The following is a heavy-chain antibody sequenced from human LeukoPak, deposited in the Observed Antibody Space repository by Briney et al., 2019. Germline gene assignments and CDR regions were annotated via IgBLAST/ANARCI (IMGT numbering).Heavy chain of an antibody. Sequence: ASVKVTCETSGYTFNDYYMHWVRQAPGQGLEWMGWINPSSGDTNYAQKFQGRVTMTRHTSISTVYMELSGLRSDDTAVYYCARDLGGNALDIWGQGTVVTVSS. J-gene: IGHJ3*02. D-gene: IGHD3-16*01. CDR1: GYTFNDYY. CDR3: ARDLGGNALDI. CDR2: INPSSGDT. V-gene: IGHV1-2*02.